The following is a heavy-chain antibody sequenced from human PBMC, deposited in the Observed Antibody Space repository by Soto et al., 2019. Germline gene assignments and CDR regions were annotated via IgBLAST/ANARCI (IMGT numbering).Heavy chain of an antibody. Sequence: PSETLSLTCAVYGGSFSGYYWSWIRQPPGKGLEWIGEINHSGSTNYNPSLKSRVTISVDTSKNQFSLKLSSVTAADTAVYYCARGLGYCSGGSCLIYWFDPWGKGTLVTVSS. CDR3: ARGLGYCSGGSCLIYWFDP. D-gene: IGHD2-15*01. J-gene: IGHJ5*02. CDR1: GGSFSGYY. CDR2: INHSGST. V-gene: IGHV4-34*01.